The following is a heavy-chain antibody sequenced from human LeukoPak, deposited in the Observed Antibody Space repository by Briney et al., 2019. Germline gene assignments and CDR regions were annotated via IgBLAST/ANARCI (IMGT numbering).Heavy chain of an antibody. J-gene: IGHJ4*02. V-gene: IGHV3-53*01. CDR3: ARLAGGCWYLKSYYLDY. CDR2: IYSGGST. D-gene: IGHD6-13*01. Sequence: PGGSLRLSCAASGFTVSSNYMSWVRQAPGKGLEWVSVIYSGGSTYYADSVKGRFTISRDNSKNTLYLQMNSLRAEDTAVYYCARLAGGCWYLKSYYLDYWGQGTLVTVSS. CDR1: GFTVSSNY.